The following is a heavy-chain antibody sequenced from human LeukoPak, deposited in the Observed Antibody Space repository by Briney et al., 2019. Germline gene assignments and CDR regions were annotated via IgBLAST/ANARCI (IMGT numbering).Heavy chain of an antibody. CDR1: GYTFTSYY. CDR2: INPSGGST. Sequence: ASVKVSCKASGYTFTSYYMHWVRQAPGQGLEWMGIINPSGGSTSYAQKFQGRVTMTRDMSTSTVYMELSSLRSEDTAVYYCAGEDRWDYSSSSAMLDYWGQGTLVTVSS. V-gene: IGHV1-46*01. CDR3: AGEDRWDYSSSSAMLDY. J-gene: IGHJ4*02. D-gene: IGHD6-6*01.